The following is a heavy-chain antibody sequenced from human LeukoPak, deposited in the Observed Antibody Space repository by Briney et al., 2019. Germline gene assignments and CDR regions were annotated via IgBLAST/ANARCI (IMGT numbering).Heavy chain of an antibody. CDR2: IYYSGST. V-gene: IGHV4-59*08. CDR1: GGSISSYY. D-gene: IGHD4-23*01. J-gene: IGHJ4*02. Sequence: PSETLSLTCTVSGGSISSYYWSWIRQPPGKGLEWIGYIYYSGSTNYNPSLKSRVTISADTSKNQFSLKLSSVTAADTAVYYCARSASNNSRKLTLNYWGQGTLVTVSS. CDR3: ARSASNNSRKLTLNY.